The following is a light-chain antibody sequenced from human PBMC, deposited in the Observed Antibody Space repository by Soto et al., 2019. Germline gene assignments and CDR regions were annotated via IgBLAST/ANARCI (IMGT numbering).Light chain of an antibody. CDR2: DTS. Sequence: QAVVTQEPSLTVSPGGTVTLTCGSSTGAVTSGHYPYWFQQKPGQAPRTLIYDTSSKHSWTPARFSGYLLGGKAALTLSGAQPEDEAEYFCLLSFNGPSVFGGGTKLTVL. CDR3: LLSFNGPSV. CDR1: TGAVTSGHY. V-gene: IGLV7-46*01. J-gene: IGLJ7*01.